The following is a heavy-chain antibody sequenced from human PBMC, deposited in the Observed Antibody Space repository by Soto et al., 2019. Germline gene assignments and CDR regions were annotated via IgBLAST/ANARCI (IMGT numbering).Heavy chain of an antibody. CDR3: AKVEAAAGTQH. CDR1: GFTFSSYG. D-gene: IGHD6-13*01. Sequence: PGGSLRLSCAASGFTFSSYGMHWVRQAPGKGLEWVSVIYSGGSTYYADSVKGRFTISRHNSKNTLYLQMNSLRAEDTAVYYCAKVEAAAGTQHWGQGTLVTVSS. CDR2: IYSGGST. V-gene: IGHV3-NL1*01. J-gene: IGHJ1*01.